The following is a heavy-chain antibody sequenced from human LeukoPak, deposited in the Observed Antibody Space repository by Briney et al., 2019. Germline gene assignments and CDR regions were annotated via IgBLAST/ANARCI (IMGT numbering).Heavy chain of an antibody. D-gene: IGHD1-20*01. J-gene: IGHJ3*02. V-gene: IGHV1-69*05. Sequence: ASVKVSCKASGGTFSSYAISWVRQAPGQGLEWMGGIIPIFGTANYAQEFQGRVTITTDESTSTAYMELSSLRSEDTAVYYCASPVAGNWNDDIWGQGTMVTVSS. CDR2: IIPIFGTA. CDR3: ASPVAGNWNDDI. CDR1: GGTFSSYA.